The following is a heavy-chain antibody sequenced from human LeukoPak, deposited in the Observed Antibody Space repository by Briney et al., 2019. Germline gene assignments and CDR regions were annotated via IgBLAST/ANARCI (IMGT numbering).Heavy chain of an antibody. D-gene: IGHD2-2*01. CDR2: MNPNSGDT. CDR1: GYTFTGYY. J-gene: IGHJ4*02. Sequence: GASVKVSCKASGYTFTGYYMSWVRQAPGQGLQWMGWMNPNSGDTSYAQNFQGRLTMTRDTSISTAYMELSRLRSDDTALYFCARRRIDCSSTSCYVDYWGQGTLVTVSS. V-gene: IGHV1-2*02. CDR3: ARRRIDCSSTSCYVDY.